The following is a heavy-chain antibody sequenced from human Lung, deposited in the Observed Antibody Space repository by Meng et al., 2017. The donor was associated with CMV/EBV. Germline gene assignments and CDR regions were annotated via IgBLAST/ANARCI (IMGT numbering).Heavy chain of an antibody. J-gene: IGHJ3*01. CDR3: AREKYHRFAEFPPNAFDL. CDR1: GYSTSMTNYY. CDR2: IYNSGKT. D-gene: IGHD3-10*01. V-gene: IGHV4-39*07. Sequence: SETLSLTCSVSGYSTSMTNYYWVWIRQPPGRGLGWIATIYNSGKTYYNPSLKSRVTISLDTSKSQLSLKLQSVTAADRAVYYCAREKYHRFAEFPPNAFDLWGQGTMVTVSS.